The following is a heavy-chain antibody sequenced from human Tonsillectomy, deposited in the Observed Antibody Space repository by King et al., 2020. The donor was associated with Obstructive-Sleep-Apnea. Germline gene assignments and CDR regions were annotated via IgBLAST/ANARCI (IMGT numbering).Heavy chain of an antibody. V-gene: IGHV4-59*01. CDR2: IYYSGTT. Sequence: VQLQESGPGLVKPSETLSLTCTVSGGSIGNYYWSWIRQPPGKGLEWIGYIYYSGTTNYNPSLKSRVTISVDTSKNQFSLNLSSVTAADTAAYYCARAPFGSGIIDWFDPWGQGTLVTVSS. D-gene: IGHD3-10*01. J-gene: IGHJ5*02. CDR3: ARAPFGSGIIDWFDP. CDR1: GGSIGNYY.